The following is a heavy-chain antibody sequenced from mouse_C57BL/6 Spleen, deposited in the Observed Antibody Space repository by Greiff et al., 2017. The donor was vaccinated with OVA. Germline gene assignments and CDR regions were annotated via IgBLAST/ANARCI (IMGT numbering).Heavy chain of an antibody. V-gene: IGHV5-17*01. Sequence: EVMLVESGGGLVKPGGSLKLSCAASGFTFSDYGMHWVRQAPEKGLEWVAYISSGSSTIYYADTVKGRFTISRDNAKNTLFLQMTSLRSEDTAMYYCARGITTVVAPDYWGQGTTLIVSS. CDR3: ARGITTVVAPDY. J-gene: IGHJ2*01. D-gene: IGHD1-1*01. CDR1: GFTFSDYG. CDR2: ISSGSSTI.